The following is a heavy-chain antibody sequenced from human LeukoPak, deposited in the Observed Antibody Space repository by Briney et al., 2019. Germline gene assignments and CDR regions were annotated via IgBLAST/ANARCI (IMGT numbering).Heavy chain of an antibody. CDR1: GFTFSSFA. V-gene: IGHV3-64D*06. CDR2: IYSDGSRT. CDR3: VKSPGSGWPV. D-gene: IGHD6-19*01. J-gene: IGHJ4*02. Sequence: GGSLRLSCAVSGFTFSSFAMHWARQAPGKGLEYLSAIYSDGSRTYYADSVKGRFTISRDNSKNTLYFEMSSLRVEDTAVYYCVKSPGSGWPVWGQGTLLTVSS.